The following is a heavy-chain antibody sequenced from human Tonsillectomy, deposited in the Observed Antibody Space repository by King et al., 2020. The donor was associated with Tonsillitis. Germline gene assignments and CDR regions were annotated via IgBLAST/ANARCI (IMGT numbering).Heavy chain of an antibody. CDR1: GYTFTSYY. J-gene: IGHJ6*02. D-gene: IGHD3-22*01. CDR2: INPSGGST. Sequence: VQLVESGAEVKKPGASVKVSCTASGYTFTSYYMHWVRQAPGQGLDWMGIINPSGGSTSYAQKFQGRVTMTRDTSTSTVYMELSSLRSEDTAVYYCARGGNYYDSSGYHNMYYYYGMDVWGQGTTVTVSS. V-gene: IGHV1-46*03. CDR3: ARGGNYYDSSGYHNMYYYYGMDV.